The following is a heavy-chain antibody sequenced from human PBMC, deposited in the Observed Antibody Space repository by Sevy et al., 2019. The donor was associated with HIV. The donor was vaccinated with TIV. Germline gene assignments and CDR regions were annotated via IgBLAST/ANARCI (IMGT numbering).Heavy chain of an antibody. D-gene: IGHD3-3*01. CDR1: GFTFSSYS. V-gene: IGHV3-21*01. J-gene: IGHJ3*02. CDR2: ISSSSYI. Sequence: GESLKISCAASGFTFSSYSMNWVRQAPGKGLEWVSSISSSSYIYYADSVKGRFTMYRDNAKNSLYLEMNSLRAEDTAVYYGARDRITIFGVVGRDAFDIWGQGTMVTASS. CDR3: ARDRITIFGVVGRDAFDI.